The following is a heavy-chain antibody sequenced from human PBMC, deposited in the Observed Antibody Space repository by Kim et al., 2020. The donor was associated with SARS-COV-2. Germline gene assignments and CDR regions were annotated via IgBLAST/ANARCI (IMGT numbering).Heavy chain of an antibody. V-gene: IGHV5-51*01. Sequence: GESLKISCKGSGYSFTSYWIGWVRQMPGKGLEWMGIIYPGDSDTRYSPSFQGQVTISADKSISTAYLQWSSLKASDTAMYYCARLDKIAAAGRVVWDAFDIWGQGTMVTVSS. CDR3: ARLDKIAAAGRVVWDAFDI. CDR2: IYPGDSDT. D-gene: IGHD6-13*01. CDR1: GYSFTSYW. J-gene: IGHJ3*02.